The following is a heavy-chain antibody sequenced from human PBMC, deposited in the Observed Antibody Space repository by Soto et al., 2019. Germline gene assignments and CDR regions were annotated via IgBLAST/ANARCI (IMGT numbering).Heavy chain of an antibody. CDR1: GFTFSMYW. Sequence: SLRLSCAASGFTFSMYWMHWVRQVPGKGPEWVSRINDDGISTNYADSVKGRFTISRDNAKNTLYLQMNALRVEDTAVYYCTRWPRSTSTGTGAFWGQGTLVTVSS. CDR2: INDDGIST. D-gene: IGHD1-1*01. V-gene: IGHV3-74*01. CDR3: TRWPRSTSTGTGAF. J-gene: IGHJ4*02.